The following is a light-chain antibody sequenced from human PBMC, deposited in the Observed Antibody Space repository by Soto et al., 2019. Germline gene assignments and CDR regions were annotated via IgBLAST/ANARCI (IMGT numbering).Light chain of an antibody. CDR2: VAS. CDR1: QSITQY. Sequence: DVRMTQSPSSVSASIGDRVTVTCRASQSITQYLYWYQQKSWKAPKLLIYVASSLQRGLPSRFSGSESGTDFTLPISNLQPEEFGTYHCQESYSNIRASGQGTKVDIK. CDR3: QESYSNIRA. J-gene: IGKJ1*01. V-gene: IGKV1-39*01.